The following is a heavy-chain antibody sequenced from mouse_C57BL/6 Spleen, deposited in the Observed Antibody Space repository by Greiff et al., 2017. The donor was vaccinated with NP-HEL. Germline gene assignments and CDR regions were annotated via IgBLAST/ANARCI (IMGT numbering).Heavy chain of an antibody. CDR2: ISDGGSYT. D-gene: IGHD1-1*01. V-gene: IGHV5-4*01. CDR3: ARDGDYYGSSYGYFDV. Sequence: EVQLVESGGGLVKPGGSLKLSCAASGFTFSSYAMSWVRQTPEKRLEWVATISDGGSYTYYPDNVKGRFTISRDNAKNNLYLQMSHLKSEDTAMYYCARDGDYYGSSYGYFDVWGTGTTVTVSS. J-gene: IGHJ1*03. CDR1: GFTFSSYA.